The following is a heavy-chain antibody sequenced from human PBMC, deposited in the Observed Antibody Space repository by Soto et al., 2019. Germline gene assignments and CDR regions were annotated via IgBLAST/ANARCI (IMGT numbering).Heavy chain of an antibody. D-gene: IGHD3-10*01. CDR2: MFHSGST. Sequence: SETLSLTCTVSGGSITSYYLSWIRQPPGKGLEWIGYMFHSGSTNYNPSLKSRVTISVDTSKNQFSLKLSSVTAADTAVYYCARGYYDSGSLDSWGQGALVTVSS. V-gene: IGHV4-59*01. J-gene: IGHJ4*02. CDR1: GGSITSYY. CDR3: ARGYYDSGSLDS.